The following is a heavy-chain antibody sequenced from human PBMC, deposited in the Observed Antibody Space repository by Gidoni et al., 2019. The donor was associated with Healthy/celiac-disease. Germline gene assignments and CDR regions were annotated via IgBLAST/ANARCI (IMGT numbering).Heavy chain of an antibody. Sequence: GGSISSSSYYWGWIRQPPGKGLEWIGSIYYSGRTYYNPSLKSRVTISVDTSKNQFSLKLSSVTAADTAVYYCASILRGYYDSSGYYNYWGQGTLVTVSS. D-gene: IGHD3-22*01. V-gene: IGHV4-39*01. CDR2: IYYSGRT. J-gene: IGHJ4*02. CDR1: GGSISSSSYY. CDR3: ASILRGYYDSSGYYNY.